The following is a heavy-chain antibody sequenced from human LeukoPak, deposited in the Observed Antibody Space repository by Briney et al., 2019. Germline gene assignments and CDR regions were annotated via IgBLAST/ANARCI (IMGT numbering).Heavy chain of an antibody. D-gene: IGHD1-26*01. V-gene: IGHV3-30*02. CDR3: ASPRRSGSYYDY. CDR1: GFTFSSYG. J-gene: IGHJ4*02. Sequence: PGGSLRLSCAASGFTFSSYGMHWVRQAPGKGLEWVAFIRYDGSNKYYADSVKGRFTTSRDNSKNTLYLQMNSLRAEDTAVYYCASPRRSGSYYDYWGQGTLVTVSS. CDR2: IRYDGSNK.